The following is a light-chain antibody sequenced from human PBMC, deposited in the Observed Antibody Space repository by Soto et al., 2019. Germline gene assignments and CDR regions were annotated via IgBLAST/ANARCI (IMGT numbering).Light chain of an antibody. V-gene: IGKV1-9*01. Sequence: IQLTQSPSSLSASVGDRVTITCRASQGVRSYLAWFQQRPGKAPKLLIFGASTLQNGVPARFSGGGFVTEFTLTITSLQPEDFATYYCHQVYTYPLTFGQGTKVEIK. CDR2: GAS. J-gene: IGKJ1*01. CDR1: QGVRSY. CDR3: HQVYTYPLT.